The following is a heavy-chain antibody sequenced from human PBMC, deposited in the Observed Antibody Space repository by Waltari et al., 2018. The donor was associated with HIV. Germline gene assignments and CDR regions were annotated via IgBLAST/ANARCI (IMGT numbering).Heavy chain of an antibody. V-gene: IGHV3-9*01. J-gene: IGHJ4*02. CDR2: MNWNSGSI. CDR3: AKDVRPGGITIFGVAFGY. CDR1: GFTFDDYA. D-gene: IGHD3-3*01. Sequence: EVQLVESGGGLVQPGRSLRLSCAASGFTFDDYAMHWVRQAPGKGLEGVSGMNWNSGSIAYADSVKGRFTISRDNAKNSLYLQTNSLRVEDTALYYCAKDVRPGGITIFGVAFGYWGQGTLVTVSS.